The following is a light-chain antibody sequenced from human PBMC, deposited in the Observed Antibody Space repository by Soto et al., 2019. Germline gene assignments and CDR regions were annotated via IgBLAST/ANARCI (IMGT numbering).Light chain of an antibody. Sequence: DIQMTQSPPTLSASVGDRVTITCRASQSIRHYLAWYQQMPGKAPKLLIYGASTLQSGVPSRFSGSGSGTEFTLTISSLQPCDFGTYFCQHHNSYSQTFGQGTRVDIK. J-gene: IGKJ1*01. V-gene: IGKV1-5*01. CDR3: QHHNSYSQT. CDR2: GAS. CDR1: QSIRHY.